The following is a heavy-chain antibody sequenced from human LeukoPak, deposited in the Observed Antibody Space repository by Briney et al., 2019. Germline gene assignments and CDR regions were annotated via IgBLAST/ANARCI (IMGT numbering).Heavy chain of an antibody. V-gene: IGHV4-31*03. J-gene: IGHJ4*02. Sequence: PSQNLSLTCTVSGGSISSGGYYWSWIRQHPGKGLEWIGFIYGSGSTYYKSSLKSRVTISVDTSKNQFSLKLTSVTAADTAVYYCARWGFTRYCSGGSCYGGDYWGQGTLVTVSS. D-gene: IGHD2-15*01. CDR3: ARWGFTRYCSGGSCYGGDY. CDR2: IYGSGST. CDR1: GGSISSGGYY.